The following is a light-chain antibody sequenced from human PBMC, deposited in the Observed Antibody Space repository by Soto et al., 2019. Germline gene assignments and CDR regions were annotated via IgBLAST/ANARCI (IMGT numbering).Light chain of an antibody. CDR1: QSVTYDQ. CDR3: QQYGDLPPT. CDR2: GAP. Sequence: EIVLTQSPDTLSFSPGERATLSCRASQSVTYDQLAWYRQTPGQAPSLLIYGAPSRAAGIPDRFGGSGSGTDFTLTISRLEPEDFVVSHCQQYGDLPPTFGQGTKVDIK. V-gene: IGKV3-20*01. J-gene: IGKJ1*01.